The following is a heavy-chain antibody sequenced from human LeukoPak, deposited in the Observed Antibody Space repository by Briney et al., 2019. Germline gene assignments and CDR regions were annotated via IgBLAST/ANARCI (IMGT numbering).Heavy chain of an antibody. CDR1: GGSISSYY. J-gene: IGHJ5*02. CDR3: ARGGRLLWFGELSSNWFDP. V-gene: IGHV4-59*01. Sequence: WETLSLTCTVSGGSISSYYWSWIRQPPGKGLEWVGYICYSGSTNYNPSLKSRVTISADTPKNQSSLKLSSVTAADTAVYYCARGGRLLWFGELSSNWFDPWGQGTLVTVSS. CDR2: ICYSGST. D-gene: IGHD3-10*01.